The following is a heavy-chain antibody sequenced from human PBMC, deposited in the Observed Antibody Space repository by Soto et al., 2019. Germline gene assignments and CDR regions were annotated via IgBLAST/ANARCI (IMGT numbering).Heavy chain of an antibody. Sequence: QVQLVESGGGVVQPGRSLRLSCAASGFTFSSYGMHWVRQAPGKGLEWVAVISFDGSTKYYTDSVKGRFTISRDNSKNTLYLQMNSLRAEDTAVYYCAKDRSIVGSMYGMDVWGQGTTVTVSS. D-gene: IGHD1-26*01. CDR1: GFTFSSYG. V-gene: IGHV3-30*18. CDR3: AKDRSIVGSMYGMDV. CDR2: ISFDGSTK. J-gene: IGHJ6*02.